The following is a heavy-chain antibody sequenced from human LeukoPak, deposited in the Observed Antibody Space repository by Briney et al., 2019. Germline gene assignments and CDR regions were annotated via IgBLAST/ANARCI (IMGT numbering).Heavy chain of an antibody. D-gene: IGHD3-10*01. J-gene: IGHJ3*02. Sequence: AAVKVSCKTSGYTFTTYGILWVRQAPGQGLEWMGWISGYNGNTNFARKLQGRVTMTTDTSTSTAYMELRSLRSDDTAVYYCARSLTIREGDAFDIWAQGTMVTVSS. CDR2: ISGYNGNT. CDR1: GYTFTTYG. V-gene: IGHV1-18*01. CDR3: ARSLTIREGDAFDI.